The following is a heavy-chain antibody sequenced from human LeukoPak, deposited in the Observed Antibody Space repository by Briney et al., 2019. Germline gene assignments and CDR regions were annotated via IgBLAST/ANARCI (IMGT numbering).Heavy chain of an antibody. J-gene: IGHJ6*02. CDR2: ISWNSGSI. CDR3: AKDHGMDV. V-gene: IGHV3-9*01. Sequence: GGSLRLSCAASGFTFDDHAMHWVRQAPGKGLEWVSGISWNSGSIGYADSVKGRFTISRDNAKNSLYLQMNSLRAEDTALYYCAKDHGMDVWGQGTTVTVSS. CDR1: GFTFDDHA.